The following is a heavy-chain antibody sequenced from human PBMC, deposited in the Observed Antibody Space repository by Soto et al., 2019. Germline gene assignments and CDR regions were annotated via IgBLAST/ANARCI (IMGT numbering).Heavy chain of an antibody. CDR1: GFTFSTYA. J-gene: IGHJ6*02. CDR3: VRVQCKGADTNYRGCHYYGMDV. CDR2: ISYDGSYK. Sequence: QVHLVESGGGVVQPGRSLRLSCAASGFTFSTYAMHWVRQAPGKGLEWVAVISYDGSYKYYADSVKGRFTISRDNSKNMRYLRMNSLGAEDTAVYYCVRVQCKGADTNYRGCHYYGMDVWGQGTTVTVSS. V-gene: IGHV3-30*04. D-gene: IGHD4-4*01.